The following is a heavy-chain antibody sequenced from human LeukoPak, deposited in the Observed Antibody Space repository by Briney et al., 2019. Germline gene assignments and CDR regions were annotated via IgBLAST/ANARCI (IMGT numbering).Heavy chain of an antibody. Sequence: PSETLSLTCAVSGYSISSGYYWGWIRQPPGKGLEWIGSIYHSGSTYYNPSLKSRVTISVDTSKNQFSLKLSSVTAADTAVHYCARQVEMGEFDYWGQGTLVTVSS. D-gene: IGHD5-24*01. CDR1: GYSISSGYY. CDR3: ARQVEMGEFDY. V-gene: IGHV4-38-2*01. CDR2: IYHSGST. J-gene: IGHJ4*02.